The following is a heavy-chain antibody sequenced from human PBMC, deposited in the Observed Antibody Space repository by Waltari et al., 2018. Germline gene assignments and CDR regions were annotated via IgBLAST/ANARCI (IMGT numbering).Heavy chain of an antibody. Sequence: EWIGSIYHSGSTYYNPSLKSRVTISVDTSKNQFSLKLSSVTAADTAVYYCARHRSLSLGTGYSSSWYRDRDAFDIWGQGTMVTVSS. D-gene: IGHD6-13*01. CDR3: ARHRSLSLGTGYSSSWYRDRDAFDI. J-gene: IGHJ3*02. CDR2: IYHSGST. V-gene: IGHV4-38-2*01.